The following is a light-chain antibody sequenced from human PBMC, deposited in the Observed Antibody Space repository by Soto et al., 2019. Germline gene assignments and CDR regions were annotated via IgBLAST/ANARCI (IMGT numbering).Light chain of an antibody. CDR3: QQYDDWLRLT. CDR2: GAS. J-gene: IGKJ4*01. CDR1: QSVNIY. V-gene: IGKV3D-15*01. Sequence: EIVMTQSPATLSVSPGERATLSCRASQSVNIYLAWYQQKPGQAPRLLIFGASYRANGIPARFSGSGSGTEFNLTISSLQSEDFAVYFCQQYDDWLRLTFGGGTKVEIK.